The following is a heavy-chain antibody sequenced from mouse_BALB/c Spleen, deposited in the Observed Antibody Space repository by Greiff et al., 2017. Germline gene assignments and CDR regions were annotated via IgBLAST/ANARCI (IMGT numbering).Heavy chain of an antibody. Sequence: EVKLMESGPGLVKPSQSLSLTCTVTGYSITSDYAWNWIRQFPGNKLEWMGYISYSGSTSYNPSLKSRISITRDTSKNQFFLQLNSVTTEDTATYFCARGSYYGYDNYFDDWGQGTTLTVSS. J-gene: IGHJ2*01. D-gene: IGHD2-2*01. CDR1: GYSITSDYA. CDR3: ARGSYYGYDNYFDD. CDR2: ISYSGST. V-gene: IGHV3-2*02.